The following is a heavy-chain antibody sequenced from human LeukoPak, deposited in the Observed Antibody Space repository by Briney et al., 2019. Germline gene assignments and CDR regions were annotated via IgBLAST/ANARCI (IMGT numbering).Heavy chain of an antibody. CDR2: IYYSGST. CDR1: GGSISSGDYY. D-gene: IGHD6-13*01. CDR3: ARRGIAAAGTLNWFDP. V-gene: IGHV4-39*01. J-gene: IGHJ5*02. Sequence: SETLSLTCNVSGGSISSGDYYWGWIRQPPGKGLEWIGSIYYSGSTYYNPSLKSRVTISVDTSKNQFSLKLSSVTAADTAVYYCARRGIAAAGTLNWFDPWGQGTLVTVSS.